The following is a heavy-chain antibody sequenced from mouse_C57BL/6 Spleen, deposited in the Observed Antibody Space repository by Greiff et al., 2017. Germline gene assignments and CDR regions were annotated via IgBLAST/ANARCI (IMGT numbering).Heavy chain of an antibody. CDR1: GFTFSDAW. J-gene: IGHJ2*01. V-gene: IGHV6-6*01. CDR3: TKGGRYYFDY. D-gene: IGHD1-1*01. Sequence: EVKVVESGGGLVQPGGSMKLSCAASGFTFSDAWMDWVRQSPEKGLEWVAEIRNKANNHATYYAESVKGRFTISRDDSKSSVYLQMNSLRAEDTGIYYCTKGGRYYFDYWGQGTTLTVSS. CDR2: IRNKANNHAT.